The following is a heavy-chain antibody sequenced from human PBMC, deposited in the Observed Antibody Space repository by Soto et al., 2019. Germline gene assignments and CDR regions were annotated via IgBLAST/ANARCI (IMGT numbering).Heavy chain of an antibody. V-gene: IGHV3-9*01. D-gene: IGHD1-1*01. Sequence: PVGSLRLSCASSVCTFDDYAMHWVRQSPGKCLEWVSDISWNSNRIEYADSVKGRFTISRDNAKNSLYLQMNSLRTEDTALYYCAKDRALAGRKAFDMWGQGTMVSVSS. J-gene: IGHJ3*02. CDR2: ISWNSNRI. CDR1: VCTFDDYA. CDR3: AKDRALAGRKAFDM.